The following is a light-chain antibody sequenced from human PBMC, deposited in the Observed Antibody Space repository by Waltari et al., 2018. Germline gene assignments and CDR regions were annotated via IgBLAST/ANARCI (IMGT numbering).Light chain of an antibody. CDR1: QGISNF. Sequence: IQFTPSPSSLSASLGDRVNLTCRASQGISNFLAWYQQKSGKAPKLLIYTASTLQSGVPARFSGRGSGTDFTLTISSLQPEDFATYYCQQHNSYPPTFGRGTKVEIK. V-gene: IGKV1-9*01. J-gene: IGKJ4*01. CDR3: QQHNSYPPT. CDR2: TAS.